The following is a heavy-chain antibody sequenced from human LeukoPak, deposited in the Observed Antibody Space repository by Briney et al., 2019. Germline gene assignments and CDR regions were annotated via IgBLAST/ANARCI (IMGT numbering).Heavy chain of an antibody. V-gene: IGHV3-21*01. CDR1: GFTFSRDS. D-gene: IGHD5-12*01. J-gene: IGHJ3*02. CDR2: ISSSSTYI. CDR3: ARGGGYSGYDLDAFDI. Sequence: GGSLRLSCAASGFTFSRDSMNWVRQAPGKGLEWVSSISSSSTYIYYADSVKGRFTISRNNAKNSLHLQMNSLRAEDMAVYYCARGGGYSGYDLDAFDIWGQGTMVTVSS.